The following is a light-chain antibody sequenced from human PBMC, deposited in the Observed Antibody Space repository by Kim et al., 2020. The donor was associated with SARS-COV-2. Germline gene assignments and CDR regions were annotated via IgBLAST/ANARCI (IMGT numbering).Light chain of an antibody. Sequence: PGERATLSCRASQSVSSSYLAWYQQKPGQAPRLLIYGASSRATGIPDRFSGSGSGTDFTLTISRLEPEDFAVYYCQQYGSSPPVTFGPGTKVDIK. CDR3: QQYGSSPPVT. V-gene: IGKV3-20*01. CDR1: QSVSSSY. CDR2: GAS. J-gene: IGKJ3*01.